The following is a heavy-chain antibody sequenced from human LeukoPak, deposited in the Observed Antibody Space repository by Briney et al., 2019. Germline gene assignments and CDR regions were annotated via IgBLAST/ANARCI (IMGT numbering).Heavy chain of an antibody. CDR2: MNPNSGNT. V-gene: IGHV1-8*01. J-gene: IGHJ4*02. Sequence: ASVKVSCKASGYTFTSYDINWVRQAPGQGLEWMGWMNPNSGNTGYAQKFQGRVTMTRNTSISTAYMELSSLISEDTAMYYCARRMAAGGTAIGYWGQGTPVTVSS. CDR1: GYTFTSYD. D-gene: IGHD6-13*01. CDR3: ARRMAAGGTAIGY.